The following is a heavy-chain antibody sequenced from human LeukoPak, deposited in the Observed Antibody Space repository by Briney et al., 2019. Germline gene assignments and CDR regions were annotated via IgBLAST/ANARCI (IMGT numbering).Heavy chain of an antibody. CDR2: IIPIFGTA. CDR3: ATYYYDRRIAGMDV. Sequence: SVKVSCKASGGTXSSYAISWVRQAPGQGLEWMGGIIPIFGTANYAQKFQGRVTITADESTSTAYMELSSLRSEDTAVYYCATYYYDRRIAGMDVWGQGTTVTVSS. CDR1: GGTXSSYA. D-gene: IGHD3-22*01. J-gene: IGHJ6*02. V-gene: IGHV1-69*13.